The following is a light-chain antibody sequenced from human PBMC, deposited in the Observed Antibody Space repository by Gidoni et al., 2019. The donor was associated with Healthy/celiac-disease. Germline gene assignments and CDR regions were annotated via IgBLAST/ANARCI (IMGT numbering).Light chain of an antibody. Sequence: DIQMTQSPSTLSASVGDRVTTTCRARQSISSWLAWYQQKPGKAPKLLIYKASSLESGVPSRFSGSGSGTEFTLTISSLQPDDFATYYCQQYNSYSPWTFGQGTKVEIK. V-gene: IGKV1-5*03. J-gene: IGKJ1*01. CDR2: KAS. CDR1: QSISSW. CDR3: QQYNSYSPWT.